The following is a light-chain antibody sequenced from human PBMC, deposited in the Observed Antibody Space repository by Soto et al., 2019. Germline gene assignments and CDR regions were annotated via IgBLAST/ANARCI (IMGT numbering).Light chain of an antibody. CDR3: CSYAGSSLYV. J-gene: IGLJ1*01. CDR2: DVS. V-gene: IGLV2-11*01. Sequence: QAVVTQPRSVSGSPGQSVTISCTGTSSDVGGYNYVSWYQQHPGKAPKLMIYDVSKRPSGVPDRFSGSKSGNTASLTISGLQAEEEADYYCCSYAGSSLYVFGTGTKLTVL. CDR1: SSDVGGYNY.